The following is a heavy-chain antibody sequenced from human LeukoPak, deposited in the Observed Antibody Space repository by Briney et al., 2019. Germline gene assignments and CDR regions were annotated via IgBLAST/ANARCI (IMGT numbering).Heavy chain of an antibody. J-gene: IGHJ2*01. CDR3: ARGRDGYIRYLYFDL. D-gene: IGHD5-24*01. V-gene: IGHV3-23*01. Sequence: QPGWSLRLSCAASGFTFSSYAMSWVRPAPGKGLEWVSVISNSGVSTFYADSVKGRFTISRDNSKNTLYLQMNSLRAEDTAVYYCARGRDGYIRYLYFDLWGRGTQV. CDR1: GFTFSSYA. CDR2: ISNSGVST.